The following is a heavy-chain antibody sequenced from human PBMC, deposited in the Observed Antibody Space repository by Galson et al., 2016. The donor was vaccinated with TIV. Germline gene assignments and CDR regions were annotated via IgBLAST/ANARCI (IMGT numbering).Heavy chain of an antibody. V-gene: IGHV1-69*13. CDR3: ARNRGYSVTGDFDF. CDR1: GGIFRTNA. D-gene: IGHD5/OR15-5a*01. CDR2: IFAIFGIA. Sequence: SVKVSCKASGGIFRTNAISWVRQAPGQGLEWMGGIFAIFGIANYAQKFQGRVTITADEFTSTAYIELSSLRSEDTAVYYCARNRGYSVTGDFDFWGQGTLVTVSS. J-gene: IGHJ4*02.